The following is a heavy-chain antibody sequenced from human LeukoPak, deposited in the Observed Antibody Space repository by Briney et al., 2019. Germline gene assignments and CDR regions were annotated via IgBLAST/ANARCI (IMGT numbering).Heavy chain of an antibody. V-gene: IGHV3-48*01. CDR1: GFTFGSCS. D-gene: IGHD4/OR15-4a*01. Sequence: PGGSLRLSCEASGFTFGSCSMNWVRQVPGKGLEWVSYISSSSSTIYYADSVKGRFTISRDNAKNSLYLQMNSLRAEDTAVYYCARPNYVGWFDPWGQGTLVTVSS. CDR2: ISSSSSTI. CDR3: ARPNYVGWFDP. J-gene: IGHJ5*02.